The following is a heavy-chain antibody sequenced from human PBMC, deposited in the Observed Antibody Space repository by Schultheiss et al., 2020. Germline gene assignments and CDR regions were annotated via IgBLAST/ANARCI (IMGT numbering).Heavy chain of an antibody. Sequence: GGSLRLSCAASGFTFSSYWMQWVRQAPGKGLVWVSRINSDGSFTSYADSVKGRFTISRDNAKNTLYLQMNSLRAEDTAVYYCARVGSNDYGDFDYWGQGTVVTVSS. J-gene: IGHJ4*02. CDR3: ARVGSNDYGDFDY. D-gene: IGHD4-17*01. V-gene: IGHV3-74*01. CDR2: INSDGSFT. CDR1: GFTFSSYW.